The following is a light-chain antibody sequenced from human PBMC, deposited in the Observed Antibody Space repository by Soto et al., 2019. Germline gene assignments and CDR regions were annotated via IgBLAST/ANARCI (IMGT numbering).Light chain of an antibody. J-gene: IGLJ2*01. Sequence: QSVLTQPPSASGTPGQRVTMSCSGSISSIGSNAVNWYQQVPGTTPKLLIYSNDQRPSGVPDRFSGSKSGTSASLAISGLQSGDEADYYCAAWDDSLSGVVFGGGTQLTVL. CDR1: ISSIGSNA. CDR3: AAWDDSLSGVV. CDR2: SND. V-gene: IGLV1-44*01.